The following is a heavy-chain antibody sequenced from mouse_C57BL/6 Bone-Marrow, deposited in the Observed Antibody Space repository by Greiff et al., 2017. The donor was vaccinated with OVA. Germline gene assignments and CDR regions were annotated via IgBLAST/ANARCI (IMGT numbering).Heavy chain of an antibody. CDR3: TLYYYGAY. CDR2: IDPDTGGT. J-gene: IGHJ3*01. Sequence: QVQLQQSGAELVRPGASVTLSCKASGYTFTDYEMHWVKQTPVHGLEWIGAIDPDTGGTAYNQKFTGKAILATAKSSSTADMELRSLTSEDSAVYYCTLYYYGAYWGQGTLVTVSA. D-gene: IGHD1-1*01. V-gene: IGHV1-15*01. CDR1: GYTFTDYE.